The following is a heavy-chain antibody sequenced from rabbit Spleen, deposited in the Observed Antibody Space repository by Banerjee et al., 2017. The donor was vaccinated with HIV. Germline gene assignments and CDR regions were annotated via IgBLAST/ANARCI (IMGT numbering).Heavy chain of an antibody. CDR1: GVSLRDKDV. CDR2: INIVTGKS. D-gene: IGHD1-1*01. CDR3: ARDLVAVIGWNFNL. Sequence: EQLEESGGGLVQPEGSLTLTCKASGVSLRDKDVMCWVCQAPGKGLEWIACINIVTGKSVYARWAKGRFTMSRTSSTTVTLQMTSLTAADTATYFCARDLVAVIGWNFNLWGQGTLVTVS. J-gene: IGHJ4*01. V-gene: IGHV1S45*01.